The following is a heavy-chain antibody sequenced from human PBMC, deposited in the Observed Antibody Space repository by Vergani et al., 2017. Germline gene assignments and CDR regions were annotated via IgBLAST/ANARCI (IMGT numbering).Heavy chain of an antibody. CDR2: IDWDDDK. Sequence: QVPLGESGPALVKPTQTLTLPCPFSGFSLSTSGMGVCWIRQPPGKALEWLARIDWDDDKYYSTSLKTRRTSSKDTSKNQVVLTMTNMYPVDTATYYCARTPTYYYERSGYDPGDVMDVWGQGP. J-gene: IGHJ6*02. CDR1: GFSLSTSGMG. D-gene: IGHD3-22*01. V-gene: IGHV2-70*15. CDR3: ARTPTYYYERSGYDPGDVMDV.